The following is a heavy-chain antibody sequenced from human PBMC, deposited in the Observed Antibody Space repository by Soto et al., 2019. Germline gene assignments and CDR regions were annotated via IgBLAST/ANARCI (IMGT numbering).Heavy chain of an antibody. J-gene: IGHJ6*02. V-gene: IGHV3-30-3*01. CDR2: MSMDGSNK. CDR3: ARDRVRYVYFYYGMDV. D-gene: IGHD2-2*01. Sequence: QVQLVESGGGVVQPGRSLRLSCAASGFAFNNYSMHWVRQAPGKGLEWVAIMSMDGSNKYYADSVKGRFTISRDNSKGILYLQMSSLRPEDTAVYFCARDRVRYVYFYYGMDVWGQGATVTVSS. CDR1: GFAFNNYS.